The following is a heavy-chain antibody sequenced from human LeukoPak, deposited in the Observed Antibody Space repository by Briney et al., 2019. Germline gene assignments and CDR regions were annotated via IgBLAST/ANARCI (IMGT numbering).Heavy chain of an antibody. V-gene: IGHV3-23*01. CDR1: GFSFSNYA. D-gene: IGHD5-24*01. Sequence: GGSLRLSCAASGFSFSNYAMSWVRQAPEKGLEWVSAISGSGGSTYYADSVKGRFTISRDNSKNTLYLQMNSLRAEDTAVYYCAKCVEMATISYWRQGSLVTVSS. J-gene: IGHJ4*02. CDR2: ISGSGGST. CDR3: AKCVEMATISY.